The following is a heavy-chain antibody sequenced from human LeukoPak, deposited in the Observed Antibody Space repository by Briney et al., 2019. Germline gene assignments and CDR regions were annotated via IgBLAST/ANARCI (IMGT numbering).Heavy chain of an antibody. CDR2: ISSNGGST. J-gene: IGHJ4*02. CDR1: GFTFSSYA. Sequence: GGSLRLSCSASGFTFSSYAMHWVRQAPGKGLEYVSAISSNGGSTYYADSVKGRFTISRDNSKNTLYLQMSSLRAEDTAVYYCLKGYCSSISCYGDYWGQGTLVTVSS. D-gene: IGHD2-2*01. CDR3: LKGYCSSISCYGDY. V-gene: IGHV3-64D*09.